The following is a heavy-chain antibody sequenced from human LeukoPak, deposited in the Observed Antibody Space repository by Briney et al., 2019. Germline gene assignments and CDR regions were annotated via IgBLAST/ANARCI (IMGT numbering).Heavy chain of an antibody. CDR2: IYYSGST. J-gene: IGHJ4*02. Sequence: SETLSLTCTVSGGSISSYYWSWIRQPPGKGLEWIGYIYYSGSTNYNPSLKSRVTISVDTSKNQFSLKLSSVTAADTAVYYCAREVFYDSKYYFDYWGQGTLVTVSS. V-gene: IGHV4-59*12. CDR1: GGSISSYY. D-gene: IGHD3-22*01. CDR3: AREVFYDSKYYFDY.